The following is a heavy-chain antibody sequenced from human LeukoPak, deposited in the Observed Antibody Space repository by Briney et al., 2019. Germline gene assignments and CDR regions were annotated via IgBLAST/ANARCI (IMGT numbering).Heavy chain of an antibody. CDR3: ATDYYYGSGSYYSFFDY. CDR2: INPNSGGT. J-gene: IGHJ4*02. CDR1: GYTFTGYY. D-gene: IGHD3-10*01. V-gene: IGHV1-2*02. Sequence: ASVKVSCKASGYTFTGYYMHWVRQAPGQGLEWMGWINPNSGGTNYAQKFRGRVTMTRDTSISTAYMELSRLRSDDTAVYYCATDYYYGSGSYYSFFDYWGQGTLVTVSS.